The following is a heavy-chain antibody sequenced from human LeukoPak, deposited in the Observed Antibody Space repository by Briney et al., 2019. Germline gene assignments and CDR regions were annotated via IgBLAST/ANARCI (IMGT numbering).Heavy chain of an antibody. CDR2: IWYDGSNK. J-gene: IGHJ4*02. CDR3: ARGLFNYDNSGLNY. CDR1: GFTFSSYA. Sequence: GRSLRLSCAAPGFTFSSYAMYWVRQAPGKGLEWVTNIWYDGSNKYYADSVKGRFTISRDNSKNTLYLQMDSLRAEDTAVYYCARGLFNYDNSGLNYWGQGTLVTVTS. V-gene: IGHV3-33*01. D-gene: IGHD3-22*01.